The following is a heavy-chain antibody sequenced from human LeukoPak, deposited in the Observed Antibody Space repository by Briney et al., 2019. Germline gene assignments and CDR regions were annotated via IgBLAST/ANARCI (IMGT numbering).Heavy chain of an antibody. Sequence: GGSLRLSCAASGFTFSSYEMNWVRQAPGKGLEWVSYIGSSGSTIYYADSVKGRFTISRDNAKNSLYLQMNSLRAEDTAVYYCVTVAGATKGHYFDYWGQGTLVTVSS. V-gene: IGHV3-48*03. J-gene: IGHJ4*02. CDR1: GFTFSSYE. CDR2: IGSSGSTI. D-gene: IGHD1-26*01. CDR3: VTVAGATKGHYFDY.